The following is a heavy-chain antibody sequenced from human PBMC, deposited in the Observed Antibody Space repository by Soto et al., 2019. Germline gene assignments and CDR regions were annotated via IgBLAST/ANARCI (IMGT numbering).Heavy chain of an antibody. CDR1: GGSFSGYY. V-gene: IGHV4-34*01. CDR2: INHSGST. J-gene: IGHJ6*02. Sequence: PSETLSLTCAVYGGSFSGYYWSWIRQPPGKGLEWIGEINHSGSTNYNPSLKGRVTISVDTSKNQFSLKLSSVTAADTAVYYCARGRIQLWLPGYYYYYGMDVWGQGTTVTVSS. D-gene: IGHD5-18*01. CDR3: ARGRIQLWLPGYYYYYGMDV.